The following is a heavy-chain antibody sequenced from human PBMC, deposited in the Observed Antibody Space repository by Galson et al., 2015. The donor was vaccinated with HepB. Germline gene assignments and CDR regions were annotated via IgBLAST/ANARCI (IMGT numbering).Heavy chain of an antibody. CDR1: GASNSSGSYS. CDR2: LYYRGTT. D-gene: IGHD7-27*01. V-gene: IGHV4-39*01. Sequence: SETLSLTCSVSGASNSSGSYSWAWIRQSPGKGLEWIGSLYYRGTTYYNPSLKSRVTISVDTSKNQFSLKLRSVTAADTAVYYCARQDVTWGQGWGADEYWGQGTLVTVSS. CDR3: ARQDVTWGQGWGADEY. J-gene: IGHJ4*02.